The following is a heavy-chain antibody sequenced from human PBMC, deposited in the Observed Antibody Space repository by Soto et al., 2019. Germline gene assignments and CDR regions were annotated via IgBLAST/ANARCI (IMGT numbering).Heavy chain of an antibody. D-gene: IGHD3-22*01. CDR1: GFTFTTYA. CDR2: ISGSGGTI. V-gene: IGHV3-23*01. CDR3: ARDRLKDSSGYHAFDI. Sequence: PGGSLRLSCAASGFTFTTYAMSWVRQAPGKGLEWVSGISGSGGTIYYADSVKGRFTISRDNAKNSLYLQMNSLRAEDTAVYYCARDRLKDSSGYHAFDIWGQGTMVTVSS. J-gene: IGHJ3*02.